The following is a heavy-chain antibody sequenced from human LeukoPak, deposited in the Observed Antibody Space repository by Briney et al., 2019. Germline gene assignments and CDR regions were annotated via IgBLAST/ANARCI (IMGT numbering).Heavy chain of an antibody. CDR1: GGSISSNNYY. V-gene: IGHV3-7*04. CDR2: IKQDGSEK. J-gene: IGHJ4*02. CDR3: ARGRRWLQPLDY. D-gene: IGHD5-24*01. Sequence: PSETLSLTCTVSGGSISSNNYYWSWIRQPAGKGLEWVANIKQDGSEKYYVDSVKGRFTISRDNAKQSLFLQMNSLRVEDLGVYYCARGRRWLQPLDYWGQGTLVTVSS.